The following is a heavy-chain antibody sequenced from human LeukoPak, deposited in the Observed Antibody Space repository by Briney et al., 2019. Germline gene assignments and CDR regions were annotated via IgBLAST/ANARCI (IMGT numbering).Heavy chain of an antibody. D-gene: IGHD6-13*01. J-gene: IGHJ4*02. CDR1: GYTFTDYY. V-gene: IGHV1-2*02. CDR3: ARRRLAAAGTDYFDY. Sequence: ASVKVSCKASGYTFTDYYMHWVRQAPGQGLEWMGWINPNSGGINSAQKFQGRVTMTRDTSISTAYLELSRLTSDDTAVYYCARRRLAAAGTDYFDYWGQGTLVTVSS. CDR2: INPNSGGI.